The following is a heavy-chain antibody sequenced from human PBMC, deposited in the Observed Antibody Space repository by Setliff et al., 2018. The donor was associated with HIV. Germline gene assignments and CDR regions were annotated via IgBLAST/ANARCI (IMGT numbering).Heavy chain of an antibody. Sequence: TLSLTCTVSGASITSGTYYWSWIRQPAGKGLEWIGRIYTRGSTKYSPTFESRVTMSLDTSKNQFSLNLRSVTAADTALYYCVRSGCNGNICYDSRGWLDSWGQGTQVTVSS. CDR3: VRSGCNGNICYDSRGWLDS. D-gene: IGHD5-12*01. J-gene: IGHJ5*01. CDR1: GASITSGTYY. CDR2: IYTRGST. V-gene: IGHV4-61*02.